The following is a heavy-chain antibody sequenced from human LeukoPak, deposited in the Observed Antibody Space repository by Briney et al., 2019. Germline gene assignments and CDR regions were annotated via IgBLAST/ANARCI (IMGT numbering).Heavy chain of an antibody. CDR2: IYTSGST. V-gene: IGHV4-4*07. D-gene: IGHD6-19*01. Sequence: SETLSLTCTVSGGSISSYYWSWIRQPAGKGLEWIGRIYTSGSTNYNPSLKSRVTMSVDTSKNQFSPKLSSVTAADTAVYYCARERERDSSGWYYYYGMDVWGQGTTVTVSS. CDR1: GGSISSYY. CDR3: ARERERDSSGWYYYYGMDV. J-gene: IGHJ6*02.